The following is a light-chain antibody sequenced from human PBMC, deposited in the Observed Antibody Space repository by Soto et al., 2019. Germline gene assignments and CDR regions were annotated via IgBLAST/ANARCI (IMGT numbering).Light chain of an antibody. V-gene: IGLV2-8*01. CDR3: SSYVGSNNLI. CDR1: SSDVGAFNY. J-gene: IGLJ2*01. Sequence: QSALTQPPSASGSPGQSVTISCTGTSSDVGAFNYVSWYQQHPGKAPRLMIYEVSKWPSGVPDRFSGSKSGNMASLTVSGLQAEDEADYYCSSYVGSNNLIFGGGTQLTVL. CDR2: EVS.